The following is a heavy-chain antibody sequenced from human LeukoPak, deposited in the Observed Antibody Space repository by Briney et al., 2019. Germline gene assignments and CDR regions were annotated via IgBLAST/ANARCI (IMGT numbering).Heavy chain of an antibody. Sequence: PGGSLRLSCAASGFTFSDYYMSWIRQAPGKGLEWVSYISSSSSYTNYADSVEGRFTISRDNAQNSLYLQMNSLRAEDTAVYYCASGGCSSTSCTLDYWGQGTLVTVSS. CDR1: GFTFSDYY. J-gene: IGHJ4*02. CDR2: ISSSSSYT. D-gene: IGHD2-2*01. V-gene: IGHV3-11*06. CDR3: ASGGCSSTSCTLDY.